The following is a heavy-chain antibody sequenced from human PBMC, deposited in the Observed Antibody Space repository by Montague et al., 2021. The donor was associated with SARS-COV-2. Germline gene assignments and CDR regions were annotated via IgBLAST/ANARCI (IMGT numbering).Heavy chain of an antibody. CDR2: ISTTGSP. Sequence: SETLSLTCTVSGGSISSYYWSWIRQPPGKGLEWIGRISTTGSPEYNPSLKSRVTLSLDTSKNQFSLRLSSVTAADTAMYYCTIEGHITTICSGCPRNWFDPWGQGTRVTGSS. CDR3: TIEGHITTICSGCPRNWFDP. V-gene: IGHV4-4*08. J-gene: IGHJ5*02. D-gene: IGHD2-2*01. CDR1: GGSISSYY.